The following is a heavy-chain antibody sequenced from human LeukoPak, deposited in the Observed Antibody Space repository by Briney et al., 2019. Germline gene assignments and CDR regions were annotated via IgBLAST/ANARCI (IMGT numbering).Heavy chain of an antibody. Sequence: GRSLRLSCAASGFTFSSYGMHWVRQAPGKGLEWVAVISYDGSNKYYADSVKGRFTISRDNSKNTLYLQMNSLRAEDTAVYYCAKVLASSWYYFDYWGQGTLVTVSS. CDR2: ISYDGSNK. V-gene: IGHV3-30*18. CDR1: GFTFSSYG. J-gene: IGHJ4*02. CDR3: AKVLASSWYYFDY. D-gene: IGHD6-13*01.